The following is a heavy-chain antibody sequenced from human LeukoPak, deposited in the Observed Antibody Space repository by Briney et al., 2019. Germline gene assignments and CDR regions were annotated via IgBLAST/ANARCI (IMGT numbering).Heavy chain of an antibody. CDR3: ARFSKIGYSSSWYFDY. D-gene: IGHD6-13*01. V-gene: IGHV4-4*07. CDR2: IYSSGSTSGST. Sequence: PSETLSLTCTVSGGSISSYYWSWIRQPAGKGLEWIGRIYSSGSTSGSTNYNPSLKSRVTMSLDTSKNQFSLKLSSVTAADTAVYYCARFSKIGYSSSWYFDYWGQGTLVTVSS. CDR1: GGSISSYY. J-gene: IGHJ4*02.